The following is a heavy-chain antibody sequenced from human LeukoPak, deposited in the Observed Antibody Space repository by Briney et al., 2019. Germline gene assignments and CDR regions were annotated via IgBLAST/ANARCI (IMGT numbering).Heavy chain of an antibody. D-gene: IGHD3-16*01. V-gene: IGHV1-2*02. Sequence: ASVTVSCKASGYTFTAYNMPWVRQAPGQGREWMGCTNPNSGGKNNAQKFQGRVTMTRDRSISTAYMELSRLTSDDTAVYYCARASFWESPINWFAPWGQGTLVTVSS. CDR1: GYTFTAYN. CDR3: ARASFWESPINWFAP. CDR2: TNPNSGGK. J-gene: IGHJ5*02.